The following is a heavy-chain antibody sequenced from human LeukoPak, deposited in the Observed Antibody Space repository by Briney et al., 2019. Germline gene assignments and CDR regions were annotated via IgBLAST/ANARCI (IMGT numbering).Heavy chain of an antibody. J-gene: IGHJ4*02. CDR3: AISTMTTGRPFDY. CDR2: IYHSGST. V-gene: IGHV4-61*08. D-gene: IGHD4-17*01. Sequence: ASHTLSLTCGVSGGSIRRGGLSGPWIRQPPGKGLEWIGFIYHSGSTNYNPSLKSRVTISVDTSKNQFSLKLSSVTAADTAIYYCAISTMTTGRPFDYWGQGTLVTVSS. CDR1: GGSIRRGGLS.